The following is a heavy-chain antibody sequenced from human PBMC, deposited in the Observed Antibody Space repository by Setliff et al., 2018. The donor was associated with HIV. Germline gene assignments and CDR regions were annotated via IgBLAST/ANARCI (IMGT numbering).Heavy chain of an antibody. CDR2: IIPAFGRT. CDR1: GDTRSIHP. V-gene: IGHV1-69*13. Sequence: SVKVSCKASGDTRSIHPISWVRQAPGRGLDWMGNIIPAFGRTTYAQKFQGRVTITSDESTTTVFMELTGLRSEDTAVYYCAREGLLVTTVGGAHWYHGMDVWGQGTMVTVSS. J-gene: IGHJ6*02. CDR3: AREGLLVTTVGGAHWYHGMDV. D-gene: IGHD2-15*01.